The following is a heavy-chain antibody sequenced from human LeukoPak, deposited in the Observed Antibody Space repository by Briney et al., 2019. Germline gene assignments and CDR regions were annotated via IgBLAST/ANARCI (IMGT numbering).Heavy chain of an antibody. Sequence: PSETLSLTCTVSGGSISSSSYYWGWIRQPPGKGLEWIGSIYYSGSTNYNPSLKSRVTISVDTSKNQFSLKLSSVTAADTAVYYCASFFLSNFDYWGQGTLVTVSS. CDR1: GGSISSSSYY. V-gene: IGHV4-39*07. CDR3: ASFFLSNFDY. J-gene: IGHJ4*02. CDR2: IYYSGST. D-gene: IGHD3-3*01.